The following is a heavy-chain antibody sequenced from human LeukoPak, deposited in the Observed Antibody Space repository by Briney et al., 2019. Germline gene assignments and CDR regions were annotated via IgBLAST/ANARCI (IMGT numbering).Heavy chain of an antibody. V-gene: IGHV3-74*01. D-gene: IGHD2-2*02. J-gene: IGHJ4*02. CDR1: GFTFSSFW. CDR3: ASFVDTLF. CDR2: INTDGSST. Sequence: GSLRLSCAASGFTFSSFWMHWVRQVPGKGLVWVSRINTDGSSTSYADSVKGRFTISRDKAKNTVYLQMSSLRPEDTAVYYCASFVDTLFWGQGTLVTVSS.